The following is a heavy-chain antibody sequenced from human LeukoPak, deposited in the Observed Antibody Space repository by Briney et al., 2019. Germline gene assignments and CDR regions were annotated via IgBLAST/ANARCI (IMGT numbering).Heavy chain of an antibody. CDR3: ARLSITIFPRWERYFDY. J-gene: IGHJ4*02. V-gene: IGHV4-39*07. Sequence: SETLSLTCTVSGGSISSYYWGWIRQPPGKGLEWIGSISYSGSTHYNPSLTSRVTISVDTSKNQFSLKLSSVTAADTAVYYCARLSITIFPRWERYFDYWGQGTLVTVSS. CDR2: ISYSGST. D-gene: IGHD3-9*01. CDR1: GGSISSYY.